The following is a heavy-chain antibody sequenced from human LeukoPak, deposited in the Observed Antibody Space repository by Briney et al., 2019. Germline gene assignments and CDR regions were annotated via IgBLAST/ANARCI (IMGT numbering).Heavy chain of an antibody. CDR1: GFTFSSYS. J-gene: IGHJ4*02. Sequence: GGSLRLSCAASGFTFSSYSMNWVRQAPGKGLEWVSSISSSSSYIYYADSLKGRFTISRDNAKNSMYLQMNSLRAEDTAVYYCAKDLRSSADSKMGAADYWGQGTLVTVSS. CDR2: ISSSSSYI. CDR3: AKDLRSSADSKMGAADY. V-gene: IGHV3-21*01. D-gene: IGHD1-26*01.